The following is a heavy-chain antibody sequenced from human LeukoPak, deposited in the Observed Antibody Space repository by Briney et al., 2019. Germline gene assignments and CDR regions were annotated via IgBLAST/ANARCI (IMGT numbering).Heavy chain of an antibody. CDR2: IYSGGST. CDR3: ARATIQAAAALSLDY. V-gene: IGHV3-53*05. J-gene: IGHJ4*02. CDR1: GFTVSSNY. D-gene: IGHD6-13*01. Sequence: QTGGSLRLSCAASGFTVSSNYMSWVRQAPGKGLEWVSVIYSGGSTYYADSVKGRFTISRDNSKNTLYLQMNSLRAEDTAVYYCARATIQAAAALSLDYWGQGTLVTVSS.